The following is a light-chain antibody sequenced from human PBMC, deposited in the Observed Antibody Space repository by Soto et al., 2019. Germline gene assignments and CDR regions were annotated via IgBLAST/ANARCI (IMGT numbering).Light chain of an antibody. CDR1: QTINSW. CDR3: QQYDSYSSGP. V-gene: IGKV1-5*01. Sequence: DIQMTQSPSTLSASVGDRVTITCRASQTINSWLAWYQQKPGKAPKVLIFDASSLKTGVPSRFSGSGSGTEFTLTISNLQPDDFAIYYCQQYDSYSSGPFGQGTKVDIK. J-gene: IGKJ1*01. CDR2: DAS.